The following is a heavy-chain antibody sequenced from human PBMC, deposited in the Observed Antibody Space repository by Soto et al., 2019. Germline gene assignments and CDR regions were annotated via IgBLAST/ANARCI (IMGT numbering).Heavy chain of an antibody. CDR1: GGVCSSYW. J-gene: IGHJ2*01. CDR2: ITNDGSST. V-gene: IGHV3-74*01. Sequence: PVGSLRLSCAGSGGVCSSYWMRWIRQVPGKGLVWVSRITNDGSSTTYADSVNGRFTISRDNAKNTLYLQMNSLGAEDTAVYYCARGMQGSRYFDLWGRGTLVTVSS. CDR3: ARGMQGSRYFDL.